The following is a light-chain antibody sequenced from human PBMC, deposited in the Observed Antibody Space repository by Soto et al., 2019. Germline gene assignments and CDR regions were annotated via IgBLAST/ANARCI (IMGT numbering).Light chain of an antibody. J-gene: IGKJ1*01. V-gene: IGKV3-20*01. Sequence: EIVLTQSPGTLSLSPGERATLSCRASQSININYLAWYQQKPGQGPRLLMYGASSRATGIPDRFSGSGSGTDFTLTISRLEPEDFAVDYCQQDDNSPRTFGQGTKVEIK. CDR1: QSININY. CDR2: GAS. CDR3: QQDDNSPRT.